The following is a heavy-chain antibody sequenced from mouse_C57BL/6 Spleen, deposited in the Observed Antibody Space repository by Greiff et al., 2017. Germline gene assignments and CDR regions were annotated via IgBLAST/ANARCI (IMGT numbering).Heavy chain of an antibody. CDR3: ARVITTVVATSYFDD. Sequence: VQLQQSGPELVKPGASVKLSCKASGYTFTSYDINWVQQRPGQGLEWIGWIYPRDGSTKYNEKFTGKATLTVDSSSSTAYMELHSLTSDDSAVYFCARVITTVVATSYFDDWGQGTTLTVSS. V-gene: IGHV1-85*01. CDR2: IYPRDGST. CDR1: GYTFTSYD. D-gene: IGHD1-1*01. J-gene: IGHJ2*01.